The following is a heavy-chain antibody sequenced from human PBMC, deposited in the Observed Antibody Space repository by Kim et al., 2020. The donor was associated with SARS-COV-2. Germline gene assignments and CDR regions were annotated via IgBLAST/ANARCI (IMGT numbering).Heavy chain of an antibody. J-gene: IGHJ2*01. V-gene: IGHV4-59*13. Sequence: SETLSLTCTVSGGSISSYYWSWIRQPPGKGLEWIGYIYYSGSTNYNPSLKSRVTISVDTSKNQFSLKLSSVTAADTAVYYCARRGEWELLGGFHWYFDLWGRGTLVTVSS. CDR1: GGSISSYY. D-gene: IGHD1-26*01. CDR3: ARRGEWELLGGFHWYFDL. CDR2: IYYSGST.